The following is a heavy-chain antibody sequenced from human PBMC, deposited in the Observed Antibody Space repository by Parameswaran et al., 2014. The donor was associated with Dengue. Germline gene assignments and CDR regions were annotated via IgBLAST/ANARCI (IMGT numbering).Heavy chain of an antibody. CDR3: ARVGIAAAGITAYYYYYGMDV. CDR2: ISSSSSTI. V-gene: IGHV3-48*02. J-gene: IGHJ6*02. Sequence: VRQAPGKGLEWVSYISSSSSTIYYADSVKGRFTISRDNAKNSLYLQMNSLRDEDTAVYYCARVGIAAAGITAYYYYYGMDVWGQGTTVTVSS. D-gene: IGHD6-13*01.